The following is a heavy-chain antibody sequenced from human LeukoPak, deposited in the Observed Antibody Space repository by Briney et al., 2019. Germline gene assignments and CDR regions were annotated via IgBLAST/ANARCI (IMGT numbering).Heavy chain of an antibody. Sequence: GRSLRLSCAASGFTFSSYAMHWVRQAPGKGLEWVAVISYDGSNKYYADSVKGRFTISRDNSKHTLYLQMNSLRAEDTAVYYCASHSSGWYYWGQGTLVTVSS. V-gene: IGHV3-30*04. D-gene: IGHD6-19*01. CDR1: GFTFSSYA. J-gene: IGHJ4*02. CDR3: ASHSSGWYY. CDR2: ISYDGSNK.